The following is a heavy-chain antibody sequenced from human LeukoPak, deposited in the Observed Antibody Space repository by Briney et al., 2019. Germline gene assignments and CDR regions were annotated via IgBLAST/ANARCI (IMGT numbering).Heavy chain of an antibody. V-gene: IGHV4-31*03. CDR1: GGSISSGGYY. CDR3: ARVSCSSTSCERYYYYGMDV. CDR2: IYYSGSN. D-gene: IGHD2-2*01. J-gene: IGHJ6*04. Sequence: SETLSLTCTVSGGSISSGGYYWSWIRQHPGKGLEWIGYIYYSGSNYYNPSLKSRVTISVDTSKNQFSLKLSSVTAADTAVYYCARVSCSSTSCERYYYYGMDVWGKGTTVTVSS.